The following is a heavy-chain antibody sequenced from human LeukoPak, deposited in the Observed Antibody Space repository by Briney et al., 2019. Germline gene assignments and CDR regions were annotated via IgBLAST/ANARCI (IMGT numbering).Heavy chain of an antibody. Sequence: GGSLRLSCTASGFTFGDYAMSWVRQAPGKGLEWVGFIRSKAYGGTTEFAASVKGRFTISRDDSKSIAYLQMNSLKTEDTAVYYCTRDYDSSGLIFDYSGQGTLVTVSS. CDR1: GFTFGDYA. CDR3: TRDYDSSGLIFDY. D-gene: IGHD3-22*01. V-gene: IGHV3-49*04. J-gene: IGHJ4*02. CDR2: IRSKAYGGTT.